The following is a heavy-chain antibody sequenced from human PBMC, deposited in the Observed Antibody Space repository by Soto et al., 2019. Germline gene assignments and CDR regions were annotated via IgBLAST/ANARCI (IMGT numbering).Heavy chain of an antibody. J-gene: IGHJ1*01. Sequence: QVQLQESGPGLVKPSQTLSLTCTVSGGSISSGDYYWSWIRQPPGKGLEWIGYIYYSGSTYYNPSLKSRVTISVDTSKNQFSLKLSSVTAADTAVYYCARDRVGGVVDPTSSGFQHWGQGTLVTVSS. D-gene: IGHD2-15*01. CDR3: ARDRVGGVVDPTSSGFQH. V-gene: IGHV4-30-4*01. CDR1: GGSISSGDYY. CDR2: IYYSGST.